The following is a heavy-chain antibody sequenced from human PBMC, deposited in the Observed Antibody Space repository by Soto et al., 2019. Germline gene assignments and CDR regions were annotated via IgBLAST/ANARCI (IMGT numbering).Heavy chain of an antibody. D-gene: IGHD1-26*01. CDR3: VRDRHLGGSFFATFYGMDV. V-gene: IGHV4-31*03. J-gene: IGHJ6*02. CDR2: IYHSGTT. Sequence: QVQLQESGPGLVKPSQTLSLTCTVSGGSISSDGYYWSWIRQYPGKGLEWIGYIYHSGTTYYNLTLKSRLTISVDTSRNQFSLKLTSVTAADTAVYYCVRDRHLGGSFFATFYGMDVWGQGTTVTVSS. CDR1: GGSISSDGYY.